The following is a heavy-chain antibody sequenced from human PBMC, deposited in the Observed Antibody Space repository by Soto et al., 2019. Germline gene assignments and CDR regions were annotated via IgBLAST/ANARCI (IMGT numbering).Heavy chain of an antibody. V-gene: IGHV4-31*03. CDR3: ARDRGGTDQSPGGYYYYMDV. Sequence: SETLSLTCTVSGGSISSGGYYWSWIRQHPGKGLEWIGYIYYSGSTYYNPSLKSRVTISVDTSKNQFSLKLSSVTAADTAVYYCARDRGGTDQSPGGYYYYMDVWGKGTTVTVSS. D-gene: IGHD1-1*01. CDR2: IYYSGST. J-gene: IGHJ6*03. CDR1: GGSISSGGYY.